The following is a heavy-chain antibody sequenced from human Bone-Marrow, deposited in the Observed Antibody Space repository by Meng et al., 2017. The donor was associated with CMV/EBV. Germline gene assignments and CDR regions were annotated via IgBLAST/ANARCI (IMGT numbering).Heavy chain of an antibody. CDR1: GYTLTELS. CDR3: ARARHDFLSSPDYYYYGMDV. J-gene: IGHJ6*02. D-gene: IGHD3-3*01. V-gene: IGHV1-24*01. CDR2: FDPEDGET. Sequence: ASVKVSCKVSGYTLTELSMHWVRQAPGKGLEWMGGFDPEDGETIYAQKFQGRVTMTEDTSTDTAYMELSSLRSEDTAVYYCARARHDFLSSPDYYYYGMDVWGQGTTVTVSS.